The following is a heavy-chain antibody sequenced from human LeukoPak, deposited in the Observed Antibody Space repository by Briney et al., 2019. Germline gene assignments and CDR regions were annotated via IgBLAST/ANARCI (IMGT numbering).Heavy chain of an antibody. Sequence: PGGSLRLSCAASGFTFSSYGMHWVRQAPGKGLEWVAVISYDGSNKYYADSVKGRFTISRDNSKNTLYLQMNSLRAEDTAVYYCASDDPNDFWLYFDYWGQGTLVTVSS. V-gene: IGHV3-30*03. J-gene: IGHJ4*02. D-gene: IGHD3-3*01. CDR1: GFTFSSYG. CDR2: ISYDGSNK. CDR3: ASDDPNDFWLYFDY.